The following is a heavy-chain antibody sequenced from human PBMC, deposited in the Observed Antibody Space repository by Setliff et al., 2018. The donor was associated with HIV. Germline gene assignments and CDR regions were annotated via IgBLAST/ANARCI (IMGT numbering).Heavy chain of an antibody. D-gene: IGHD6-19*01. CDR2: INPGGGST. Sequence: ASVKVSCKASGYTFTSYHMHWVRQTPGQGLEWMGIINPGGGSTSYAQKFQGRVTMTRDTSTSTVYMELSSLRSEDTAVYYCARGTGIAVAGTDYFDYWGQGTLVTVPS. CDR1: GYTFTSYH. V-gene: IGHV1-46*01. CDR3: ARGTGIAVAGTDYFDY. J-gene: IGHJ4*02.